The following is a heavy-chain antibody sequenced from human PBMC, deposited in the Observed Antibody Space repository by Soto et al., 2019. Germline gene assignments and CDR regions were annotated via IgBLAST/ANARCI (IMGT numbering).Heavy chain of an antibody. D-gene: IGHD2-8*01. V-gene: IGHV1-2*04. CDR2: FNPKSGGT. CDR1: GYSFTDYH. CDR3: ARGHSTDCSNGVCSFFYNHEMDV. Sequence: ASVKVSCKASGYSFTDYHIHWVRQAPGQGLEWLGQFNPKSGGTSTAQKFQGWVTMTRDRSISTVYMEFTRLRSDDTAVYFCARGHSTDCSNGVCSFFYNHEMDVWGQGTTVTVSS. J-gene: IGHJ6*02.